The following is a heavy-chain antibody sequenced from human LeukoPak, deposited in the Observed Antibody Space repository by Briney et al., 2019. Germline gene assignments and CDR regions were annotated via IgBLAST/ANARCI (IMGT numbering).Heavy chain of an antibody. J-gene: IGHJ4*02. D-gene: IGHD3-9*01. CDR2: LSSSSSYI. Sequence: GGSLRLSCAASGFTFSSYSMNWVRQAPGKGLEWVSSLSSSSSYIYYADSVKGRFTISRDNARNSLYLQMNSLRADDAAVYYCARGSMTGYSYWGQGTLVTVSS. V-gene: IGHV3-21*01. CDR3: ARGSMTGYSY. CDR1: GFTFSSYS.